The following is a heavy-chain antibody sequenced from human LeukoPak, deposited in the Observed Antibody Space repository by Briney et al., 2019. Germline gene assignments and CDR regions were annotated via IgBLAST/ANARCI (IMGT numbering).Heavy chain of an antibody. V-gene: IGHV3-30*18. CDR1: GFTFSSYG. CDR3: AKDLSDSSGYYLLYVFDY. CDR2: ISYGGSNK. J-gene: IGHJ4*02. D-gene: IGHD3-22*01. Sequence: GGTLRLSCAASGFTFSSYGMHWVRQAPGKGLEWVAVISYGGSNKYYADSVKGRFTISRDNSKNTLYLQMNSLRAEDTAVYYCAKDLSDSSGYYLLYVFDYWGQGTLVTVSS.